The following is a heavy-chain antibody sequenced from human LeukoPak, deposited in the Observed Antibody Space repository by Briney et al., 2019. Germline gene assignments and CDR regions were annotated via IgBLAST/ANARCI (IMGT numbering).Heavy chain of an antibody. CDR1: GFSLSTSGVS. J-gene: IGHJ4*02. CDR2: LYWDDDK. D-gene: IGHD6-13*01. CDR3: AHRGGLSTWSLYGFDS. V-gene: IGHV2-5*02. Sequence: SGPTLVNPTQTLTLTCTFSGFSLSTSGVSVGWIRQPPGKALEWLALLYWDDDKEYSSSLKSRLTITKDTSKNPVILTMTNMDPVDTATYFCAHRGGLSTWSLYGFDSWGQGTLVSVSS.